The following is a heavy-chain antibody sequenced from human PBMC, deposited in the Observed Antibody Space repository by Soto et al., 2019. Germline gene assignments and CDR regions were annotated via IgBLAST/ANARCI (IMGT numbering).Heavy chain of an antibody. CDR2: ISYDGSNK. J-gene: IGHJ6*02. CDR1: GFTFSSYG. V-gene: IGHV3-30*18. D-gene: IGHD5-12*01. Sequence: GGSLRLSCAASGFTFSSYGMHWVRQAPGKGLEWVAVISYDGSNKYYADSVKGRFTISRDNSKNTLYLQMNSLRAEDTAVYYCAKDREGYGGYYYYGMDVWGQGTTVTVSS. CDR3: AKDREGYGGYYYYGMDV.